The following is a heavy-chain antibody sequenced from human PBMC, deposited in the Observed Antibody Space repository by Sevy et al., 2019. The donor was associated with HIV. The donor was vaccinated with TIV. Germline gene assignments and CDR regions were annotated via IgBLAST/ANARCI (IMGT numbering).Heavy chain of an antibody. Sequence: GGSLRLSCAASGFIFNTFYMHWVRQAPGKGLEWVSRINSDGSNTNYADSVKGRFTISRDNAKNTLYLQMNSLRAEDTAVYYCAQIGKYYYDSSVFFAQAGAALDIWGQGTMVTVSS. J-gene: IGHJ3*02. CDR2: INSDGSNT. D-gene: IGHD3-22*01. CDR3: AQIGKYYYDSSVFFAQAGAALDI. CDR1: GFIFNTFY. V-gene: IGHV3-74*01.